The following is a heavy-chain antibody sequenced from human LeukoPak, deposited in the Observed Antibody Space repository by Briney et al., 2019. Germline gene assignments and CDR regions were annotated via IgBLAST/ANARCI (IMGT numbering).Heavy chain of an antibody. V-gene: IGHV3-66*01. Sequence: GGSLRLSCAASGFTVSSNYMSWVRQAPGKGLEWVSVIYSGGSTYYADSVKSRFTISRDNSKNTLYLQMNSLRAEDTAVYYCARDRVYYYDSSGYYPDAFDIWGQGTMVTVSS. J-gene: IGHJ3*02. CDR1: GFTVSSNY. CDR2: IYSGGST. CDR3: ARDRVYYYDSSGYYPDAFDI. D-gene: IGHD3-22*01.